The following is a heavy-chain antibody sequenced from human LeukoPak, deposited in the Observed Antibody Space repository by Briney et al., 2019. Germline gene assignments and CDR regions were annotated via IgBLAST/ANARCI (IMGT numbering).Heavy chain of an antibody. CDR2: IKQDGSEK. D-gene: IGHD6-19*01. J-gene: IGHJ4*02. CDR1: GFIFSDYW. Sequence: GGSLRLSCAASGFIFSDYWMSWVRQAPGKWLEWVAIIKQDGSEKYYVDSVKGRFTISRDNAKNSLYLQMNSLRVEDTAVYYCARDGGSGWNQNFDYWGQGTLVTVSS. CDR3: ARDGGSGWNQNFDY. V-gene: IGHV3-7*01.